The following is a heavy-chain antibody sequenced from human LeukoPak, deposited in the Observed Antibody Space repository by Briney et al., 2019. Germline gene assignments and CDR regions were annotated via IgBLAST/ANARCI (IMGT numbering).Heavy chain of an antibody. Sequence: GGSLRLSCAASGFTVSSNYMSWVRQAPGKGLEWVSYISSSSSTIYYADSVKGRFTISRDNAKNSLYLQLNSLRAEDTAVYYCARGGWGSGKDIWGQGTMVTVSS. D-gene: IGHD3-10*01. V-gene: IGHV3-48*01. CDR1: GFTVSSNY. J-gene: IGHJ3*02. CDR2: ISSSSSTI. CDR3: ARGGWGSGKDI.